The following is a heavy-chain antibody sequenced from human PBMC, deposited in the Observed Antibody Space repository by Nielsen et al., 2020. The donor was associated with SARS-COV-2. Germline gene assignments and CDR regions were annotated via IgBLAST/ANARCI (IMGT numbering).Heavy chain of an antibody. CDR1: GFTFDDYA. V-gene: IGHV3-9*01. CDR2: ISWNSGSI. Sequence: SLKISCAASGFTFDDYAMHWVRQAPGKGLEWVSGISWNSGSIGYADSVKGRFTISRDNAKNSLYLQMNSLRAEDTALYYCAKDFLVAGDAFDIWGQGTMVTVSS. CDR3: AKDFLVAGDAFDI. J-gene: IGHJ3*02. D-gene: IGHD2-21*01.